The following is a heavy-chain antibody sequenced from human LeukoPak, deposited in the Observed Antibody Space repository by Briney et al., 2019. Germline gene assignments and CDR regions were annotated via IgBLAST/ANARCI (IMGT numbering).Heavy chain of an antibody. J-gene: IGHJ3*02. Sequence: GGPLRLSCSASGFIFSSYAVHWVRQAPGKGLEYVAGISSSGGTTYYADSVKGRFTISRDNSKNTLYLQMSSLRGEDTAVYYCVKGGGPALVDAFDIWGQGTMVTVSS. CDR1: GFIFSSYA. D-gene: IGHD1-14*01. CDR3: VKGGGPALVDAFDI. V-gene: IGHV3-64D*09. CDR2: ISSSGGTT.